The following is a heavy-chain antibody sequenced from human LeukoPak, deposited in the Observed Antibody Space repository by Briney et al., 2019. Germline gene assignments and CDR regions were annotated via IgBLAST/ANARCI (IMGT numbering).Heavy chain of an antibody. CDR3: ARSYYDSSGDYYYYYGMDV. V-gene: IGHV4-4*02. CDR1: GGSISSSNW. J-gene: IGHJ6*02. CDR2: IYHSGST. D-gene: IGHD3-22*01. Sequence: SGILSLTCAVSGGSISSSNWWSWVRQPPGKGLEWIGEIYHSGSTNYNPSLKSRVTISVDKSKNQFSLKLSSVTAADTAVYYCARSYYDSSGDYYYYYGMDVWGQGTTVTVSS.